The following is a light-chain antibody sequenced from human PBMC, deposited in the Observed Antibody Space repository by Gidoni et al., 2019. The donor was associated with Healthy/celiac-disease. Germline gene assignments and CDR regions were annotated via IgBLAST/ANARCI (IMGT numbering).Light chain of an antibody. J-gene: IGLJ3*02. CDR2: DVS. V-gene: IGLV2-14*01. CDR3: SSYTSSSTWV. CDR1: SSDVGGYNY. Sequence: QSALTQPASVSGSPGQSITIPCTGTSSDVGGYNYVSWYQQHPGKAPKLMIYDVSNRPSGVSNRFSGSKSGNTASLTISGLQPEDEADYYCSSYTSSSTWVFGGGTKLTVL.